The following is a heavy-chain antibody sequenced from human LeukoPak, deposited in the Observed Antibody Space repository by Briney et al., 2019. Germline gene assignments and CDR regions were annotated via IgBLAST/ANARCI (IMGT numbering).Heavy chain of an antibody. CDR1: GFTFSSYS. J-gene: IGHJ4*02. V-gene: IGHV3-48*04. D-gene: IGHD4-17*01. Sequence: EGSLRLSCAASGFTFSSYSMNWVRQAPGKGLEWVSYISSSSSTIYYADSVKGRFTISRDNAKNSLYLQMNSLRAEDTAVYYCARDRISRFEMTTVTTNYFDYWGQGTLVTASS. CDR2: ISSSSSTI. CDR3: ARDRISRFEMTTVTTNYFDY.